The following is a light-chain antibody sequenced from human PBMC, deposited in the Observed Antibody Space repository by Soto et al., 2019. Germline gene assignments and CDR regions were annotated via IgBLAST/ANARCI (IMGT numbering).Light chain of an antibody. V-gene: IGKV3-20*01. J-gene: IGKJ1*01. CDR1: HTISSSY. CDR3: HQYGSSPQM. CDR2: RAS. Sequence: EIVLKQSPGTLSLSTGERAALSCRASHTISSSYLAWYQQKPGQSPRLLIYRASTRATGIPDRFSGSGSGTDFTLTIARLEPEDFAVYYCHQYGSSPQMFGQGTKVDIK.